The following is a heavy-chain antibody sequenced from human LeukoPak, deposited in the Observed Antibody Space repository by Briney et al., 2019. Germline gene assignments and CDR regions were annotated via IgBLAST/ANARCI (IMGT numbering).Heavy chain of an antibody. CDR1: GFTFSSYA. D-gene: IGHD3-10*01. CDR2: ISYDGSNK. V-gene: IGHV3-30-3*01. Sequence: GGSLRLSCAASGFTFSSYAMHWVRQAPGKGLEWVAVISYDGSNKYYADSVKGRFTISRDNSKNTLYLQMNSLRAEDTAVYYCARDLNVEVWFGELDYMDVWGKGTTVTVSS. CDR3: ARDLNVEVWFGELDYMDV. J-gene: IGHJ6*03.